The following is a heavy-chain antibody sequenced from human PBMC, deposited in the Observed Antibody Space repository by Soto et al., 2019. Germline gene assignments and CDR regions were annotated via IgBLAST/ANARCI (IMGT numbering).Heavy chain of an antibody. J-gene: IGHJ4*02. CDR3: ANGGQLLVEGGGY. D-gene: IGHD2-2*01. CDR1: GFTFDDYA. V-gene: IGHV3-9*01. CDR2: ISWNSGSI. Sequence: EVQLVESGGGLVQPGRSLRLSCAASGFTFDDYAMHWVRQAPGKGLEWVSGISWNSGSIGYADSVKGRFTISRDNAKDSLYLEMNRPGAEDTALSYRANGGQLLVEGGGYWGQGTLVTVSS.